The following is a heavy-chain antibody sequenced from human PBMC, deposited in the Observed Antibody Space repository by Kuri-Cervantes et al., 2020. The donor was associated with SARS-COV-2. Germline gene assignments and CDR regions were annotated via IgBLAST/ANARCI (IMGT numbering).Heavy chain of an antibody. D-gene: IGHD3-22*01. CDR1: GFTFSSYA. CDR3: ARADGITMIVETRPTDY. Sequence: GESLKISCAASGFTFSSYAMHWVRQAPGKGLEWVAVISYDGSNKYYADSVKGRFTISRDNSKNTLHLQMNSLRAEDTAVYYCARADGITMIVETRPTDYWGQGTLVTVSS. CDR2: ISYDGSNK. J-gene: IGHJ4*02. V-gene: IGHV3-30*04.